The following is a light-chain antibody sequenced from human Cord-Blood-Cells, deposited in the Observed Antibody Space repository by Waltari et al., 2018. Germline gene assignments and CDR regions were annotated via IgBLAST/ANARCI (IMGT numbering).Light chain of an antibody. J-gene: IGKJ1*01. Sequence: DIVLTQSPATLSLSPGERATRSCRASQSVSSYLAWYQQKPGQAPRLLIYDASNRATGIPARFSGSGSGTDFTLTISSLEPEDFAVYYCQQRSNWSWTFGQGTKVEIK. CDR1: QSVSSY. CDR2: DAS. V-gene: IGKV3-11*01. CDR3: QQRSNWSWT.